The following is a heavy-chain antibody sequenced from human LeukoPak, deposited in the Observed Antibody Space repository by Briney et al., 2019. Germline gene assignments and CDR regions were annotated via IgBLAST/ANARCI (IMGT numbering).Heavy chain of an antibody. CDR1: GFNFSSYA. D-gene: IGHD5-24*01. CDR2: ISGSGGST. V-gene: IGHV3-23*01. CDR3: AKTSSIARDDYNNNYYYYGMDV. J-gene: IGHJ6*02. Sequence: GGSLRLSCAASGFNFSSYAMSWVRQAPGKGLEWVSAISGSGGSTYYADSVKGRFTISRDNSKNTLYLQMNSLRAEDTAVYYCAKTSSIARDDYNNNYYYYGMDVWGQGTTVTVSS.